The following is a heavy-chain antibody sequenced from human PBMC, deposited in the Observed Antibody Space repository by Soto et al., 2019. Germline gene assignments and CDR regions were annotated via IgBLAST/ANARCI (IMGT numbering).Heavy chain of an antibody. D-gene: IGHD6-6*01. J-gene: IGHJ6*02. CDR3: ARGLAARLVYYYYYGMDV. V-gene: IGHV4-34*01. CDR2: INHSGST. Sequence: SETLSLTCAVYGGSFSGYYWSWIRQPPGKGLEWIGEINHSGSTNYNPSLKSRVTISVDTSKNQFSLKLSSVTAADTAVYYCARGLAARLVYYYYYGMDVWGQGTTVTVSS. CDR1: GGSFSGYY.